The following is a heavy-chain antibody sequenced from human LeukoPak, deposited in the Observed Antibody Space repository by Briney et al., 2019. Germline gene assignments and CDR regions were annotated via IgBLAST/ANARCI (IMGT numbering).Heavy chain of an antibody. Sequence: ASVKVSCKASGYTFTSYDINWVRQATGQGLEWMGWMNPNSGNTGYAQKFQGRVTITTDESTSTAYMELSSLRSEDTAVYYCASVVPAAQGGYFDYWGQGTLVTVSS. J-gene: IGHJ4*02. CDR2: MNPNSGNT. CDR1: GYTFTSYD. D-gene: IGHD2-2*01. V-gene: IGHV1-8*01. CDR3: ASVVPAAQGGYFDY.